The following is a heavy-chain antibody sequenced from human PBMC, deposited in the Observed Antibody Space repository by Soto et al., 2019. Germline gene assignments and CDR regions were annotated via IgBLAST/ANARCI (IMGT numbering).Heavy chain of an antibody. CDR2: INPRSGNT. CDR3: ARSSMTGPTTLVDY. J-gene: IGHJ4*02. V-gene: IGHV1-46*01. D-gene: IGHD1-26*01. Sequence: ASVKVSCKTSGYTCTTYYIHWVRQAPGQGLEWMGLINPRSGNTPYAQNFQGRVAVTRDTSTSTVYMELSGLRSDDTAVYYCARSSMTGPTTLVDYWGQGTLVTVSS. CDR1: GYTCTTYY.